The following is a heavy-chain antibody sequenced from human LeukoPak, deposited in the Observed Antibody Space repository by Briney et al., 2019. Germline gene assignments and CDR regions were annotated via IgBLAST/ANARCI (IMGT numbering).Heavy chain of an antibody. D-gene: IGHD3-22*01. CDR3: ARGGSGSGYYYPHFFDY. Sequence: SGTLSLTCAVSGGSISRSNWWSWVRQPPGKGLEWIGEIYHSGSTNYNPSLKSRVTISVDKSKNQFSLKLSSVTAADTAVYYCARGGSGSGYYYPHFFDYWGQGTLVTVSS. CDR1: GGSISRSNW. J-gene: IGHJ4*02. CDR2: IYHSGST. V-gene: IGHV4-4*02.